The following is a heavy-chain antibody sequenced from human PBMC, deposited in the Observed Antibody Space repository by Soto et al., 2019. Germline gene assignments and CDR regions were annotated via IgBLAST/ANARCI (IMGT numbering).Heavy chain of an antibody. J-gene: IGHJ4*02. CDR1: GGSGSSGSYY. Sequence: QVQLQESGPGLVKPSETLSLTCTVSGGSGSSGSYYWSWIRQPPGKGLEWIGYIYYSGSTNYDHSLKSRVTLSVDTSKNQFSLKLSSVTAADPAVYYFARRGGLHFDYWGQGTLVTVSS. D-gene: IGHD3-16*01. CDR3: ARRGGLHFDY. CDR2: IYYSGST. V-gene: IGHV4-61*01.